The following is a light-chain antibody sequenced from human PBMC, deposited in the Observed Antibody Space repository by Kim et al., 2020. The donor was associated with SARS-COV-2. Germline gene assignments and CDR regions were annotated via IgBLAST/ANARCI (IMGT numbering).Light chain of an antibody. CDR3: CSYAGSNTFVK. J-gene: IGLJ2*01. CDR2: EVS. Sequence: SSTIAYTGTSRDVGNYNLVYWYQQRPGKAPKLIIFEVSKRPSGVSNRFSGSKSGDTASLTISGLQAEDESDYYCCSYAGSNTFVKFGGGTQLTVL. CDR1: SRDVGNYNL. V-gene: IGLV2-23*02.